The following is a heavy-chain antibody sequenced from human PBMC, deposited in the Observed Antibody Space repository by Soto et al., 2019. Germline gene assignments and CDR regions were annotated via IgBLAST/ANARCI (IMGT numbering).Heavy chain of an antibody. V-gene: IGHV3-15*01. CDR3: XXXXXXXXXXXXXXDX. J-gene: IGHJ4*02. CDR2: IKSKTDGGTT. Sequence: EVQLVESGGGLVKPGGSLRLSCAASGFTFSNAWMSWVRQAPGKGLEWVGRIKSKTDGGTTDYAAPVKGRFTISRDDSKNTLYLQMNSXXXXXXXXXXXXXXXXXXXXXXXXXDXWGQGTLVTVSS. CDR1: GFTFSNAW.